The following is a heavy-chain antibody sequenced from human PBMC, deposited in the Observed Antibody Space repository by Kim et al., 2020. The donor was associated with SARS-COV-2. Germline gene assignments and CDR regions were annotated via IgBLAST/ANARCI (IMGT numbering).Heavy chain of an antibody. Sequence: GGSLRLSCAASGFTFSSYSMNWVRQAPGKGLEWVSSISSSSSYIYYADSVKGRFTISRDNAKNSLYLQMNSLRAEDTAVYYCARDPHHYDILTGYSYYYYYGMDVWGQGTTVIVSS. V-gene: IGHV3-21*01. J-gene: IGHJ6*02. CDR1: GFTFSSYS. D-gene: IGHD3-9*01. CDR3: ARDPHHYDILTGYSYYYYYGMDV. CDR2: ISSSSSYI.